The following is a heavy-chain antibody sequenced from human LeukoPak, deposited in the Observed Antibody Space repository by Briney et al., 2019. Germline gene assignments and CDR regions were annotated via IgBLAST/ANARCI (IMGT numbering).Heavy chain of an antibody. CDR3: AREADFWSGFDP. D-gene: IGHD3-3*01. J-gene: IGHJ5*02. CDR2: IYTSGST. Sequence: SETLSLTCTVSGGSISSYYWTWIRQPAGKGLEWIGRIYTSGSTNYNPSLKSRVTISVDASKNQFSLKVSSVTAADTAVYYCAREADFWSGFDPWGQGTLVTVSS. V-gene: IGHV4-4*07. CDR1: GGSISSYY.